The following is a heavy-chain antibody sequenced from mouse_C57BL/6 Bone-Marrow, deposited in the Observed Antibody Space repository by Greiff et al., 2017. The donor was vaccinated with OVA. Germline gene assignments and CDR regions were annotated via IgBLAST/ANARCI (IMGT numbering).Heavy chain of an antibody. J-gene: IGHJ1*03. CDR2: INYDGSST. CDR3: ARDRIGWYFDV. Sequence: EVQLVESEGGLVQPGSSMKLSCTASGFTFSDYYMAWVRQVPEKGLEWVANINYDGSSTYYLDSLKSRFIISRDNAKNILYLQMSSLKSEDTATYYCARDRIGWYFDVWGTGTTVTVSS. V-gene: IGHV5-16*01. CDR1: GFTFSDYY.